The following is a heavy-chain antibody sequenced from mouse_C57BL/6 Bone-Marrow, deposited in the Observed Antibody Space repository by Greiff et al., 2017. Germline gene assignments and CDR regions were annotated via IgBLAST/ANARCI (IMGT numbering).Heavy chain of an antibody. J-gene: IGHJ2*01. CDR3: ARGNFDY. CDR1: GFTFSSYA. Sequence: VQLKESGGGLVKPGGSLKLSCAASGFTFSSYAMSWVRQTPEKRLEWVATISDGGSYTYYPDNVKGRFTISRDNAKNNLYLQMSHLKSEDTAMYYCARGNFDYWGQGTTLTVSS. CDR2: ISDGGSYT. V-gene: IGHV5-4*01.